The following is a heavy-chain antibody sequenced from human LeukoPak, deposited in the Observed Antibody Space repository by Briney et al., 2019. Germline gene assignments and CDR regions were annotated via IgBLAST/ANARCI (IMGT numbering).Heavy chain of an antibody. CDR1: GGSFSGYY. J-gene: IGHJ4*02. CDR2: INHSGST. Sequence: KASETLSLTCAVYGGSFSGYYWSWIRQPPGKGLEWIGEINHSGSTNYNPSLKSRVTLSVDTSKNQFSLKLSSVTAADTAVYYCAGGLGNWGQGTLVTVSS. CDR3: AGGLGN. V-gene: IGHV4-34*01.